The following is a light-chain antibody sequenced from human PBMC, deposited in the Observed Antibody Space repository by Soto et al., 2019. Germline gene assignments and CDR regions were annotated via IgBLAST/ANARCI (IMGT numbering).Light chain of an antibody. CDR1: SSDVGGYNY. J-gene: IGLJ1*01. Sequence: QSVLTQPASVSGSPGQSITISCTGTSSDVGGYNYVSWYQHHPGKAPQLMIYEVNNRPSGVSNRFSGSKSGNTASLTISGLQAEDEADYYCSSYTSSSTYVVGSGTQLTVL. CDR3: SSYTSSSTYV. V-gene: IGLV2-14*01. CDR2: EVN.